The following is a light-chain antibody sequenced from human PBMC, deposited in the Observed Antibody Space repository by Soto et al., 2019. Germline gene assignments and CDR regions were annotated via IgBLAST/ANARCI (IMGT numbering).Light chain of an antibody. CDR1: SSDVGSYNR. V-gene: IGLV2-18*02. CDR3: SSYTSSTTYV. J-gene: IGLJ1*01. CDR2: EAT. Sequence: QSVLTQPPSVSGSPGQSVTISCTGTSSDVGSYNRVSWYQQPPGTAPKLMIYEATNRPSGVPDRFSGSKSGNTASLTISGLQAEDEADYYCSSYTSSTTYVFGTGTKVTVL.